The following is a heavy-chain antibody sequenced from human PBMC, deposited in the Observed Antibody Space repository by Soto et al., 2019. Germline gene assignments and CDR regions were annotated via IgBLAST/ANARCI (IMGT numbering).Heavy chain of an antibody. Sequence: QLQLQESGPGLVKPSETLSLTCTVSGGSISSSTHYWGWIRQSPGKGLDWIGSIYYSGNTHYNPSVASPVIISENTSKNQFSLQVSSVTAADTAVYYCARTPLRDEGDSFPRTFDYWGHGTLVTVCS. V-gene: IGHV4-39*01. CDR1: GGSISSSTHY. CDR3: ARTPLRDEGDSFPRTFDY. D-gene: IGHD2-15*01. CDR2: IYYSGNT. J-gene: IGHJ4*01.